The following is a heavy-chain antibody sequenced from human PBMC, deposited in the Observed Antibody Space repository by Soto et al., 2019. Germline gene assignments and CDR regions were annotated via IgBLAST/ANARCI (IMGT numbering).Heavy chain of an antibody. CDR3: ARHLYSSSSNYYYYYGMDV. CDR1: GYSFTSYW. J-gene: IGHJ6*02. D-gene: IGHD6-6*01. Sequence: GESLKISCKGSGYSFTSYWISWVLQMPGKGLEWMGRIDPSDSYTNYSPSFQGHVTISADKSISTAYLQWSSLKASDTAMYYCARHLYSSSSNYYYYYGMDVWGQGTTVTVYS. CDR2: IDPSDSYT. V-gene: IGHV5-10-1*01.